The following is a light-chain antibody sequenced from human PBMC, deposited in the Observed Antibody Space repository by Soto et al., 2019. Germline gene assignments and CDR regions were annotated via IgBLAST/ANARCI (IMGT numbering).Light chain of an antibody. CDR3: QQTYTVPLT. CDR1: QNINTY. J-gene: IGKJ4*01. Sequence: DIQMTQSPSSLSASVGDRVTITCRASQNINTYLNWYQHKPGKAPKPLIFAKSRLESGVPSRFSGSGSETDFTLTISDLQPEDFATYYCQQTYTVPLTFGGGTKVDIK. CDR2: AKS. V-gene: IGKV1-39*01.